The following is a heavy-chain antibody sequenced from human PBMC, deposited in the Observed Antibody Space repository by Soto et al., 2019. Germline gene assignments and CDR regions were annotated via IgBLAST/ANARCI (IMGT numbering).Heavy chain of an antibody. CDR2: IWSDGSNK. D-gene: IGHD2-21*01. CDR3: ARYRAHMVDGLDV. CDR1: GVTFSNHA. Sequence: QVQLVESGGGVVQPGRSLRLSCEASGVTFSNHAMHWVRQAPGKGLEWVAVIWSDGSNKYYADSVKGRFIISRDNSKNTVYPPMNSLRAEDTDVYYCARYRAHMVDGLDVWGQGTPVTVSS. J-gene: IGHJ6*02. V-gene: IGHV3-33*01.